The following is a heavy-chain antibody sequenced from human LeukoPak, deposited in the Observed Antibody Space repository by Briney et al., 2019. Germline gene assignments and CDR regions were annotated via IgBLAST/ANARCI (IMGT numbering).Heavy chain of an antibody. Sequence: ASVKVSCKAFGYTFTSNYMHWVRQAPGQGPEWMGVISPSGGSTTYAQKFQGRVTLTRDMSTSTDYSELSSLRSEDTAVYYCARDNSVRDEAWWFNPWAQGTLVTVSS. V-gene: IGHV1-46*01. J-gene: IGHJ5*02. CDR1: GYTFTSNY. D-gene: IGHD5-24*01. CDR2: ISPSGGST. CDR3: ARDNSVRDEAWWFNP.